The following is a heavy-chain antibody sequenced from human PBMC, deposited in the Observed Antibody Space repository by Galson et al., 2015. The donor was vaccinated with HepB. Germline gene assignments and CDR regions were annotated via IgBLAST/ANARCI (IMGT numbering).Heavy chain of an antibody. CDR1: GYTFSNYA. D-gene: IGHD2-15*01. Sequence: SVKVSCKASGYTFSNYAITWIRQAPGQGLEWLGWINPYTRDTKYARKVQGRVTLTTDVSTNKAYMEMRSLRSDDTAVYYCARGALVVVVGASENNWFDPWGQGTLVTVSS. J-gene: IGHJ5*02. V-gene: IGHV1-18*01. CDR2: INPYTRDT. CDR3: ARGALVVVVGASENNWFDP.